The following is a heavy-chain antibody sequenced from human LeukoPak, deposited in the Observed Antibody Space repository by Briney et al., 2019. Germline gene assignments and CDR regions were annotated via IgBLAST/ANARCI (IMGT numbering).Heavy chain of an antibody. J-gene: IGHJ6*02. V-gene: IGHV3-7*03. CDR1: GFTFGDYT. CDR3: VMDMDV. Sequence: GRSLRLSCTASGFTFGDYTMNWVRQAPGKGLEWVANIKEDGSAKYYVDSVKGRFTISRDNAKNSLYLQMNSLRAEDTAVYYCVMDMDVWGQGTTVTVSS. CDR2: IKEDGSAK.